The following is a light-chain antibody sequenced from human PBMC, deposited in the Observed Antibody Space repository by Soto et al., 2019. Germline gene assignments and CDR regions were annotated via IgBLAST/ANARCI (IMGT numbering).Light chain of an antibody. V-gene: IGLV7-43*01. CDR1: TGAVTSDYY. J-gene: IGLJ3*02. Sequence: QAVVTQQPSLTVSPGGTVSLTCASSTGAVTSDYYPNWLQQKPGQAPRSLIHSTYTRHFWTPARFSGSLLGGKAALTVSEVQPEDEADYYCLLYRGAAQVFGGGTKLTVL. CDR2: STY. CDR3: LLYRGAAQV.